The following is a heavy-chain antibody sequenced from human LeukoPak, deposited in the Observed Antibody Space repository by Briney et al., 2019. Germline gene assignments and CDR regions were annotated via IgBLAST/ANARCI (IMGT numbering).Heavy chain of an antibody. D-gene: IGHD3-10*01. CDR1: GFTFSSYA. Sequence: GGSLRLSCAASGFTFSSYAMHWVRQAPGKGLEWVAVISYDGSNKYYADSVKGRFTISRDNSKNTLYLQMNSLRAEDTAVYYCARFDYYGSGGLFDYWGQGTLVTVSS. V-gene: IGHV3-30-3*01. J-gene: IGHJ4*02. CDR3: ARFDYYGSGGLFDY. CDR2: ISYDGSNK.